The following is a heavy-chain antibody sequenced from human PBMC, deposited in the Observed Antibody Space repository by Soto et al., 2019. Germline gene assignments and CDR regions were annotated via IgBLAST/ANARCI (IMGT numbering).Heavy chain of an antibody. CDR3: AKQYHHINYEMDV. CDR2: ISYDGTDK. J-gene: IGHJ6*02. CDR1: GFTFSSYG. Sequence: GGSLRLSCAASGFTFSSYGMHWVRQAPGKGLEWVAVISYDGTDKYYAESVKGRFTISRDNSKNTLFLQMNSLRAEDTAVYYCAKQYHHINYEMDVWGQGTTVTVSS. V-gene: IGHV3-30*18. D-gene: IGHD2-2*01.